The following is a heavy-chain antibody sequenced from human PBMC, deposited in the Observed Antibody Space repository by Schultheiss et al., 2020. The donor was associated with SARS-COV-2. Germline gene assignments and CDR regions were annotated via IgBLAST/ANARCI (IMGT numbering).Heavy chain of an antibody. CDR3: ARESLGSGSYHLDY. D-gene: IGHD1-26*01. CDR2: ISGSGGST. Sequence: GGSLRLSCAASGFTFSSYAMSWVRQAPGKGLEWVSAISGSGGSTYYADSVKGRFNISRDNSKNTLYLQMNSLGVDDTAVYYCARESLGSGSYHLDYWGQGTLVTVSS. V-gene: IGHV3-23*01. CDR1: GFTFSSYA. J-gene: IGHJ4*02.